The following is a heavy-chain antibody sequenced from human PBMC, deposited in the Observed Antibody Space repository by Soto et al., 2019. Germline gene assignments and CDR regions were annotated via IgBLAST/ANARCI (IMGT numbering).Heavy chain of an antibody. D-gene: IGHD2-15*01. CDR2: ISSSSSYI. CDR1: GFTFSSYS. CDR3: AREVCSGGSCYSD. J-gene: IGHJ4*02. Sequence: PGGSLRLSCAASGFTFSSYSMNWVRQAPGKGLEWVSSISSSSSYIYYADSLKGRFTISRDNAKNSLYLQMNSLRAEDTAVYYCAREVCSGGSCYSDWGQGTLVTVSS. V-gene: IGHV3-21*01.